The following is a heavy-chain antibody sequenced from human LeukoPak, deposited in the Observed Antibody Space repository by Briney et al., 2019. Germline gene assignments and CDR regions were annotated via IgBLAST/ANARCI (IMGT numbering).Heavy chain of an antibody. CDR2: IRYDGSNK. CDR1: GFTFSSYG. J-gene: IGHJ4*02. V-gene: IGHV3-30*02. CDR3: TKYRSGNFDYYPDLDS. Sequence: GGSLRLSCAASGFTFSSYGMHWVRQAPGKGLEWVAFIRYDGSNKYYAGSVRGRFTISRDNSKNTLYLQMNSLRTEDTAIYYCTKYRSGNFDYYPDLDSWGQGILVTVSS. D-gene: IGHD3-9*01.